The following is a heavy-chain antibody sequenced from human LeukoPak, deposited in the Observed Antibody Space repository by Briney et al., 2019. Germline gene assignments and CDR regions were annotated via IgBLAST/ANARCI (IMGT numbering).Heavy chain of an antibody. J-gene: IGHJ2*01. D-gene: IGHD4-11*01. Sequence: GGSLRLSCAASGFIFSSYAMSWVRQAPGKGLEWVSAISGSGGSTYYADSVKGRFTISRDNSKNTLYLQMNSLRAEDTAVYYCAKGHYSNYVGWYFDLWGRGTLVTVSS. CDR3: AKGHYSNYVGWYFDL. CDR1: GFIFSSYA. V-gene: IGHV3-23*01. CDR2: ISGSGGST.